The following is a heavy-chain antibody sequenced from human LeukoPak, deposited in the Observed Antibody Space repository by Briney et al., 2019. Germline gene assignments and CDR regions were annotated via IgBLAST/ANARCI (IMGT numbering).Heavy chain of an antibody. D-gene: IGHD1-1*01. Sequence: SETLSLTCTVSGGSISSSSYYWGWIRQPPGKGLEWIGSLYYSGSTYQNPSLKSRVTISVDTSKNQFSLKLSSVTAADTAVYYCARRILQLDPWGQGTLVTVSS. CDR1: GGSISSSSYY. V-gene: IGHV4-39*01. CDR3: ARRILQLDP. J-gene: IGHJ5*02. CDR2: LYYSGST.